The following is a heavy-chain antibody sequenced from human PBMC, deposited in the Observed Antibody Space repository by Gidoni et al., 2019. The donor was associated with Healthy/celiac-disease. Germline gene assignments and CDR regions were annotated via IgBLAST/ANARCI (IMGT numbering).Heavy chain of an antibody. CDR3: ARDGEQWLVHYYGMDV. Sequence: EVQLVESGGGLVKPGGSLRLSCAASGFTFLSYSMNWVRQAPGKGLEWVSSISSSSSYIYYADSVKGRFTISRDNAKNSLYLQMNSLRAEDTAVYYCARDGEQWLVHYYGMDVWGQGTTVTVSS. CDR1: GFTFLSYS. J-gene: IGHJ6*02. V-gene: IGHV3-21*01. CDR2: ISSSSSYI. D-gene: IGHD6-19*01.